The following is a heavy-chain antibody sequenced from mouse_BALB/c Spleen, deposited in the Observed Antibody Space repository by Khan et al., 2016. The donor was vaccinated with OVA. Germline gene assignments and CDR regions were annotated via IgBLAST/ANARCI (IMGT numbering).Heavy chain of an antibody. Sequence: QMQLEESGPGLVAPSQSLSITCTISGFSLTNYGVHWVRQPPGKGLEWLVVIWSDGSTTYNSDLKSRLTISKDNSKSQVFLKMNSLQTDDTAMYFCAGQPYYHYNIMDYWGQGTSVTVSS. CDR1: GFSLTNYG. V-gene: IGHV2-6-1*01. J-gene: IGHJ4*01. D-gene: IGHD2-10*01. CDR2: IWSDGST. CDR3: AGQPYYHYNIMDY.